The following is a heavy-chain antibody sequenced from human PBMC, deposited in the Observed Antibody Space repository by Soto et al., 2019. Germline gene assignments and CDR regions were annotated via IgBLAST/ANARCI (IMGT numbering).Heavy chain of an antibody. D-gene: IGHD3-9*01. V-gene: IGHV4-34*01. J-gene: IGHJ6*03. Sequence: SETLSLTCAVYGGSFSGCDWSWIRQPPXKGLEWIGEINHSGSTNYNPSLKSRVTISVDTSKNQFSLKLSSVTAADTAVYYCAREPTILGYYYYYFMDVWGKGTTVTVSS. CDR1: GGSFSGCD. CDR3: AREPTILGYYYYYFMDV. CDR2: INHSGST.